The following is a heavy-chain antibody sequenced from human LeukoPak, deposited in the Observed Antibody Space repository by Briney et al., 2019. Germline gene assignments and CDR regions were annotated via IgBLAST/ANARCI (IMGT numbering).Heavy chain of an antibody. CDR3: AREGTTVAENYYYYYYMDV. CDR2: INPNGGGT. J-gene: IGHJ6*03. D-gene: IGHD4-23*01. Sequence: ASVKVSCKASGYTFTGYYMHWVRQAPGQGLEWMGWINPNGGGTNYAQKFQGRVTMTRDTSISTAYMELSRLRSDDTAVYYCAREGTTVAENYYYYYYMDVWGKGTTVTISS. V-gene: IGHV1-2*02. CDR1: GYTFTGYY.